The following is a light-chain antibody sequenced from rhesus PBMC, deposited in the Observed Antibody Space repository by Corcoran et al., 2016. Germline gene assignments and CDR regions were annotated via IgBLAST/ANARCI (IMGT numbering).Light chain of an antibody. CDR2: ATS. J-gene: IGKJ1*01. V-gene: IGKV1-94*01. Sequence: IQMTQSPSSLSASVGDRVTVTCRASQGIDKELSWYQQKPGKAPTLLIYATSSLQTGVSSRFSGSGSGTDYPLTISSLQPEDIATYYCLPDFATRTFDQGTKVEIK. CDR1: QGIDKE. CDR3: LPDFATRT.